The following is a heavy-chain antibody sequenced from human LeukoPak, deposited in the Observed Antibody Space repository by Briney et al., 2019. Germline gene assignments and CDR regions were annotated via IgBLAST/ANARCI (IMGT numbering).Heavy chain of an antibody. J-gene: IGHJ4*02. Sequence: PGGSLRLSCAASGFTFSSYWMSWVRQAPGKGLEWVANIKQDGSEKYYVDSVKGRFTISRDNAKNSLYLQMNSLRAEDTAVYYCARDPDDYEIYSDYWGQGTLVTVSS. CDR2: IKQDGSEK. CDR3: ARDPDDYEIYSDY. D-gene: IGHD4-17*01. V-gene: IGHV3-7*01. CDR1: GFTFSSYW.